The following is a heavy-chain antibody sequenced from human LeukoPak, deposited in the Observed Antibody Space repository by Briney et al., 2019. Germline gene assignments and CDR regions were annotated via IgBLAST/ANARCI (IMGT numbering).Heavy chain of an antibody. V-gene: IGHV3-30-3*02. CDR2: ISHDGGNK. CDR1: GYIFSSYA. CDR3: AKYSQLLSGYYFDF. D-gene: IGHD2-2*01. Sequence: PGGSLRLSCAASGYIFSSYALHWVRQAPGRGLEWVAVISHDGGNKHYADSVKGRFTISRDNSKNTLYPQMNSLRAEDTAKYYCAKYSQLLSGYYFDFWGQGTLVTVSS. J-gene: IGHJ4*02.